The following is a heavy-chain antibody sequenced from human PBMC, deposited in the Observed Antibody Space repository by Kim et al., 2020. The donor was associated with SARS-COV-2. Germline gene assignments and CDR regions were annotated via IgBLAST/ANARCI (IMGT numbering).Heavy chain of an antibody. V-gene: IGHV3-9*01. D-gene: IGHD2-21*02. CDR2: ISWNSGSI. CDR1: GFTFDDYA. J-gene: IGHJ5*02. Sequence: GGSLRLSCAASGFTFDDYAMHWVRQAPGKGLEWVSGISWNSGSIGYADSVKGRFTISRDNAKNSLYLQMNSLRAEDTALYYCAKGVVVVTVDWFAAWGQG. CDR3: AKGVVVVTVDWFAA.